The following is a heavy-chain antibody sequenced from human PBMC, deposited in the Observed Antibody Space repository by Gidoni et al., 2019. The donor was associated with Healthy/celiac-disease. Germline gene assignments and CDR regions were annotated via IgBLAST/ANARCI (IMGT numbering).Heavy chain of an antibody. D-gene: IGHD3-22*01. V-gene: IGHV4-34*01. CDR1: GGSFSGYS. CDR3: ARVSPYYDSSGYLVRAFVI. CDR2: INTSGSN. J-gene: IGHJ3*02. Sequence: VQLQPWGDGLLKPSETLSLTCAVYGGSFSGYSWSWLRQPPGKGLKWIGEINTSGSNNLNPSLMSRVTISVDTSKNQFSLKLSSVTAADTAVYCCARVSPYYDSSGYLVRAFVIWGQGTMVTVSS.